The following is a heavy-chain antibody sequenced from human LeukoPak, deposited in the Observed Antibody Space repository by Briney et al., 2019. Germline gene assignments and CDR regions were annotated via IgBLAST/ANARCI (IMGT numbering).Heavy chain of an antibody. CDR3: ARAGSSGWYGKY. Sequence: GGSLRLSCGASGFTLRSYTMNWVRQAPGKGLEWVSYICNSSGTIYYADPVKSRFTISRDNANDSVYLQMNSLREEDRAIYYCARAGSSGWYGKYWGQGTLVPVSS. V-gene: IGHV3-48*02. D-gene: IGHD6-19*01. J-gene: IGHJ4*02. CDR1: GFTLRSYT. CDR2: ICNSSGTI.